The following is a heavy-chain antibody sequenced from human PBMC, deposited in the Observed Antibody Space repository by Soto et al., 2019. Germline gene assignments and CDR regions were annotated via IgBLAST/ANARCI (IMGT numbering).Heavy chain of an antibody. CDR3: ARVTYRSGSYETDY. Sequence: QVQLQESGPGLVKPSQTLSLTCTVSGGSISSDEYYWSWLRQPPGKGLEWIGYIYYTGNTYYNPSLRSRLTISLDTSENQFSLKMRSVTAADTAVYYCARVTYRSGSYETDYWGQGILVTVSS. J-gene: IGHJ4*02. D-gene: IGHD3-10*01. CDR1: GGSISSDEYY. CDR2: IYYTGNT. V-gene: IGHV4-30-4*01.